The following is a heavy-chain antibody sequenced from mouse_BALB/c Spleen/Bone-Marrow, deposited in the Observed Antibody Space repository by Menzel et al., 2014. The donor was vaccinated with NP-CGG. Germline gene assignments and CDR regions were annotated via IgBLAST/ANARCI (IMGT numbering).Heavy chain of an antibody. CDR1: GFSLTNYG. Sequence: QAQLQQSGPGLVQPSQSLSITCTVSGFSLTNYGEHWVRQSPGKGLEWLGVIWSGGSTDYNAAFISRLTISKDNSKSQVFFKMNSLQANDTAIYYCAKKPTIGTIGYWGQGTTLTVSS. J-gene: IGHJ2*01. D-gene: IGHD2-14*01. CDR2: IWSGGST. V-gene: IGHV2-2*02. CDR3: AKKPTIGTIGY.